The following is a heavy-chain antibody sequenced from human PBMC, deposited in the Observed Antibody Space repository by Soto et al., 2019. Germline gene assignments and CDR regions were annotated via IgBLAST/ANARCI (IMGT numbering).Heavy chain of an antibody. D-gene: IGHD3-3*01. CDR3: ATSTLFGVVDTFNV. V-gene: IGHV5-10-1*01. CDR2: IDPTDSEA. J-gene: IGHJ3*01. CDR1: GYRFTSHW. Sequence: PGESLKISCEASGYRFTSHWIMWVRQMPGKGLEWVGKIDPTDSEARYSPYFQGHVRFSVDTSNNAAFLQWNGLKASDTAIYYCATSTLFGVVDTFNVCGQGTMVTVSS.